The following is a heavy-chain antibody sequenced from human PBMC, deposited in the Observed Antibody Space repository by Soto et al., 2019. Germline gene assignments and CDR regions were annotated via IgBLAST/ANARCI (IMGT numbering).Heavy chain of an antibody. CDR3: ARAGIVERNYYYYYGMNV. CDR2: INAGNGNT. CDR1: GYTFTSYA. J-gene: IGHJ6*02. V-gene: IGHV1-3*01. D-gene: IGHD2-15*01. Sequence: ASVKVSCKASGYTFTSYAMHCVRQAPGQRLEWMGWINAGNGNTKYSQKFQGRVTITRDTSASTAYMELSSLRSEDTAVYYCARAGIVERNYYYYYGMNVWGQGTTVTVSS.